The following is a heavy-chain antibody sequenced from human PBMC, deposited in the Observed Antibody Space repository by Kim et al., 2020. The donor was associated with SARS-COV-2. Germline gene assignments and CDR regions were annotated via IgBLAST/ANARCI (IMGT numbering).Heavy chain of an antibody. V-gene: IGHV4-4*07. CDR3: ASSIDRSSWYWPRQYYYGMDV. Sequence: SETLSLTCTVSGGSISSYYWSWIRQPAGKGLEWIGRIYTSGSTNYNPSLKSRVTMSVDTSKNQFSLKLSSVTAADTAVYYCASSIDRSSWYWPRQYYYGMDVWGQGTTVTVSS. J-gene: IGHJ6*02. CDR1: GGSISSYY. CDR2: IYTSGST. D-gene: IGHD6-13*01.